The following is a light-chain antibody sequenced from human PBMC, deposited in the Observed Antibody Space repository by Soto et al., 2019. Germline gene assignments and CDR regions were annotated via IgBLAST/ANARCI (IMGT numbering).Light chain of an antibody. Sequence: DVVLTQSPLSLPVTPGEPAYISCRSSQSLLNRNGYNYLVWYLQKPGQSPQLLIYMASNRASGVPEWLSGGGLGTDFTLIIIRVEEEDVVVYYCIQPLRCPCTFGPGTKVEIK. CDR3: IQPLRCPCT. V-gene: IGKV2-28*01. J-gene: IGKJ1*01. CDR2: MAS. CDR1: QSLLNRNGYNY.